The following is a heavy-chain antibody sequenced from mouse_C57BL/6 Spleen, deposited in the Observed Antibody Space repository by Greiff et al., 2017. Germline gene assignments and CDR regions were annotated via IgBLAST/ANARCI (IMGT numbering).Heavy chain of an antibody. CDR2: ISSGSSTI. V-gene: IGHV5-17*01. CDR1: GFTFSDYG. D-gene: IGHD2-4*01. J-gene: IGHJ4*01. Sequence: EVQVVESGGGLVKPGGSLKLSCAASGFTFSDYGMHWVRQAPEKGLEWVAYISSGSSTIYYADTVKGRFTISRYNAKNTLFLQMTSLRSEDTAMYYCARGYYDSSMDYWGQGTSVTVSS. CDR3: ARGYYDSSMDY.